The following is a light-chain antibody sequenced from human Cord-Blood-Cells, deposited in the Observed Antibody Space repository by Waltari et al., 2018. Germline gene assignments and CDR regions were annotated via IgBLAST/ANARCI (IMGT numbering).Light chain of an antibody. CDR3: QQYDNLPVT. J-gene: IGKJ5*01. V-gene: IGKV1-33*01. CDR2: DAS. Sequence: DIQMTQSPSSLSASVGDRVTITCQASQDISNYLNWYQQKPGKAPKLLIYDASNLETGVPSRFSVSGSGTDFSFTISSLQPEDIATYDCQQYDNLPVTFGQGTRLEIK. CDR1: QDISNY.